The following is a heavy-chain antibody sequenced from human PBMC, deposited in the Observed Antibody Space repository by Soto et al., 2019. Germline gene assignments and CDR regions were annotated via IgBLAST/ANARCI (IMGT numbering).Heavy chain of an antibody. V-gene: IGHV3-30*18. CDR1: GFTFSIYG. D-gene: IGHD3-3*01. CDR2: ISYDGSNK. J-gene: IGHJ6*02. CDR3: AKDYGFWSGYYLYYYDYGMDV. Sequence: GGSLRLSCAASGFTFSIYGMHWVRQAPGKGLEWVAFISYDGSNKYYADSVKGRFTISRDNSKNTLYLQMNSLRAEDTAVYYCAKDYGFWSGYYLYYYDYGMDVWGQGTRITVSS.